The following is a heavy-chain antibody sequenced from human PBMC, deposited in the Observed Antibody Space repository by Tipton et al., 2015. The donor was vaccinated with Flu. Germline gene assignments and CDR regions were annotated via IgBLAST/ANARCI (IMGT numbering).Heavy chain of an antibody. D-gene: IGHD3-3*01. Sequence: GLVKPSETLSLTCTVSGGSISRGSYYYNWIRQPAGEGLEWIGRIYTNANTNYKASLKSRVTISIDRSKNQFSLRLSSVTAADTAVYYCARMEWTVTTPRYFDLWGRGTLVTVSA. CDR3: ARMEWTVTTPRYFDL. CDR2: IYTNANT. CDR1: GGSISRGSYY. V-gene: IGHV4-61*02. J-gene: IGHJ2*01.